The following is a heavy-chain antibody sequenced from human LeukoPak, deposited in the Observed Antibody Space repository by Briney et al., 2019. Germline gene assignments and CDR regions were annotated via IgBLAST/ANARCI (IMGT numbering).Heavy chain of an antibody. CDR3: AKTDMVRGVIEEGGFDY. CDR1: GFTFSSYE. D-gene: IGHD3-10*01. V-gene: IGHV3-48*03. Sequence: GGSLRLSCAASGFTFSSYEMNWVRQAPGKGLEWVSYISSSGSTIYYADSVKGRFTISRDNSKNTLYLQMNSLRAEDTAVYYCAKTDMVRGVIEEGGFDYWGQGTLVTVSS. CDR2: ISSSGSTI. J-gene: IGHJ4*02.